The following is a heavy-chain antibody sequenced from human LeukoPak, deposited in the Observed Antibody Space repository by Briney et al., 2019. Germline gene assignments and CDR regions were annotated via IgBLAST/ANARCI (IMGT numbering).Heavy chain of an antibody. Sequence: PGGSLRLSCAASGFTFDNYAMSWIRQAPGKGLKWVSAISGSGGSTYYADSVKGRFTISRDNSKSTLYLQMYSLRAEDTAVYYCAKSRRGTTTLFDYWGQGTLVTVSS. CDR3: AKSRRGTTTLFDY. CDR1: GFTFDNYA. J-gene: IGHJ4*02. CDR2: ISGSGGST. V-gene: IGHV3-23*01. D-gene: IGHD1-1*01.